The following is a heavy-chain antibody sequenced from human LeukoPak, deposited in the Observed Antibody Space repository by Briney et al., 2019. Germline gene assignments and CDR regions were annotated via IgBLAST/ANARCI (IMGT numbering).Heavy chain of an antibody. Sequence: PGGSLRLSCAASGFTFSSYAMSWVRQAPGKGLKWVSVISGSGSSTYYADSVKGRFTISRDNSKNTLYLQMSSLRAEDSAVYYCAKRGGYETMAAFDYWGQGTLVTVSS. V-gene: IGHV3-23*01. CDR2: ISGSGSST. CDR1: GFTFSSYA. J-gene: IGHJ4*02. D-gene: IGHD3-10*01. CDR3: AKRGGYETMAAFDY.